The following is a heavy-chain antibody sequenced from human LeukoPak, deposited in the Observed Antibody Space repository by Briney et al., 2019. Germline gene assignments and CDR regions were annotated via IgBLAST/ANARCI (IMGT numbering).Heavy chain of an antibody. J-gene: IGHJ3*02. D-gene: IGHD1-1*01. CDR3: AKDGISNWYDAFEI. CDR1: GFTFSSYG. V-gene: IGHV3-30*02. Sequence: GGSLRLSCTASGFTFSSYGMHWVRQVPSKGLEWVSLIRHDGSNKYYGDSVKGRFTISRDNSKNTLYLQMNSLRAEDAAIYYCAKDGISNWYDAFEIWGQGTMVTVSS. CDR2: IRHDGSNK.